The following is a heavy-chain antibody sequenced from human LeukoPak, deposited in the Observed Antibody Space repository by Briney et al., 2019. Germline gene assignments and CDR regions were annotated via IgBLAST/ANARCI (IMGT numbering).Heavy chain of an antibody. CDR2: IYYSGST. Sequence: SETLPLTCTVSGGSISSYYWSWIRQPPGKGLEWIGYIYYSGSTNYNPSLKSRVTISVDTSKNQFSLKLSSVTAADTAVYYCARSHYDFWSGHPFDYWGQGTLVTVSS. D-gene: IGHD3-3*01. V-gene: IGHV4-59*01. CDR3: ARSHYDFWSGHPFDY. CDR1: GGSISSYY. J-gene: IGHJ4*02.